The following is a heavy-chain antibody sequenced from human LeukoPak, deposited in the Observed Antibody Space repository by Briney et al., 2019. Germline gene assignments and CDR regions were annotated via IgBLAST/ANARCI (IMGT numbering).Heavy chain of an antibody. Sequence: GGSLRLSCAASGFTFSGYAMHWVRQAPGKGLEWVAVISYDGSNKYSADSVKGRFAIYRDNSKNTLYLQMNSLRAEDTAVYYCARERNYCRSTSCSPYFDYWGQGTLVTVSS. CDR3: ARERNYCRSTSCSPYFDY. CDR1: GFTFSGYA. CDR2: ISYDGSNK. J-gene: IGHJ4*02. D-gene: IGHD2-2*01. V-gene: IGHV3-30*09.